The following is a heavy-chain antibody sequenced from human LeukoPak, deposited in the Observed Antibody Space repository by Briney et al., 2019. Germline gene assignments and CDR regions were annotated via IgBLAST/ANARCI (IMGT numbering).Heavy chain of an antibody. D-gene: IGHD2-15*01. Sequence: PSETLSLTCAVSVGSISGTSYYCGWSRHPPRGGLEWIGSISSSGSTYYNPSLKSRLTISVDTSKNQFSLKLRSVTAADTAVYYCARRMVAATPGHYWGQGTLVTISS. CDR3: ARRMVAATPGHY. J-gene: IGHJ4*02. V-gene: IGHV4-39*01. CDR2: ISSSGST. CDR1: VGSISGTSYY.